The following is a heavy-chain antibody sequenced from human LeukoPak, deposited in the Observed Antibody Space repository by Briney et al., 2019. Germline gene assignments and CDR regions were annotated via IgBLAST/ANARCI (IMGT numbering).Heavy chain of an antibody. V-gene: IGHV3-74*01. J-gene: IGHJ4*02. CDR1: GFDFSSNW. Sequence: GGSLRLSCAASGFDFSSNWMHWVRHAPGQGLVWVSRIKGDGISTNYADSVKGRFTISRDNAKNSLYLQMNSLRAEDTAVYYCAREYYYDSSGFYWGQGTLVTVSS. D-gene: IGHD3-22*01. CDR2: IKGDGIST. CDR3: AREYYYDSSGFY.